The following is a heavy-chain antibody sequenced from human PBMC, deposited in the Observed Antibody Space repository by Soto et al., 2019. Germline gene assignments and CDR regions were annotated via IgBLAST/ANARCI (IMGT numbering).Heavy chain of an antibody. CDR2: INHSGST. CDR1: GGSFSGYY. J-gene: IGHJ4*02. D-gene: IGHD4-17*01. V-gene: IGHV4-34*01. CDR3: ARGIIAARNYGDYVLAPNYFDY. Sequence: SETLSLTCAVYGGSFSGYYWSWIRQPPGKGLEGIGEINHSGSTNYNPALKSRVTISVDTSKNQFSLKLSSVTAADTAVYYCARGIIAARNYGDYVLAPNYFDYWGQGTLVTVSS.